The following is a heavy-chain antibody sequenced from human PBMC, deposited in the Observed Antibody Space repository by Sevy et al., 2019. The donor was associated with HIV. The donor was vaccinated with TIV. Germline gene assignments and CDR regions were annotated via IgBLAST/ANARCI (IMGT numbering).Heavy chain of an antibody. Sequence: GGSLRLSCVASGFTFSSYAMHWVRQAPGKGLEWVAVISYDGSNKYYADSVKGRFTISRDNSKNTLYLQMNSLRAEDTAVYYCARDQGVVVVPAAIEYWGQGTLVTVSS. D-gene: IGHD2-2*02. CDR2: ISYDGSNK. CDR3: ARDQGVVVVPAAIEY. J-gene: IGHJ4*02. CDR1: GFTFSSYA. V-gene: IGHV3-30*04.